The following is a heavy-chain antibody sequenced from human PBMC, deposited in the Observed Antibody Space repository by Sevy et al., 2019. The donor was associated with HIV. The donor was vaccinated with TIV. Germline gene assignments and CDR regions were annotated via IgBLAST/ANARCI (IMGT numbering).Heavy chain of an antibody. V-gene: IGHV3-23*01. CDR3: AKDSGVTYYYDSSGPKGANWFDP. D-gene: IGHD3-22*01. CDR1: GFTFSSYA. CDR2: ISGSGGST. Sequence: GGSLRLSCAASGFTFSSYAMSWVRQAPGKGLEWVSAISGSGGSTYYAASVKGRFTISSDNSKNTLYLQMNSLRAEDTAVYYCAKDSGVTYYYDSSGPKGANWFDPWGQGTLVTVSS. J-gene: IGHJ5*02.